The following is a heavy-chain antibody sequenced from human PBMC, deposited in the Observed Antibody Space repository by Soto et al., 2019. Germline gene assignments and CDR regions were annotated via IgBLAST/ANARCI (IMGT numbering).Heavy chain of an antibody. CDR2: IYHSGST. D-gene: IGHD3-3*01. J-gene: IGHJ5*02. V-gene: IGHV4-4*02. CDR1: GGSISSSNW. Sequence: SETLSLTCAVSGGSISSSNWWSWVRQPPGKGLEWIGEIYHSGSTNYNPSPKSRVTISVDKSKNQFSLRLSSVTAADTAVYYCAREPDYDFWSGYYYGWFDPWGQGLLVTVSS. CDR3: AREPDYDFWSGYYYGWFDP.